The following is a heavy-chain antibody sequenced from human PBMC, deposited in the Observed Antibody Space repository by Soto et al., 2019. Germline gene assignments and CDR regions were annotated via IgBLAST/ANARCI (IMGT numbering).Heavy chain of an antibody. Sequence: ASVKVSCKVSGYTLTELSMHWVRQAPGKGLEWMGGFDPEDGEAIYAQKFQGRVTMTEDTSTDTAYMELNSLRPEDTAVYYCAKGLLAIVGTTLPRDAFNIWGQGTMVTVSS. CDR2: FDPEDGEA. CDR1: GYTLTELS. CDR3: AKGLLAIVGTTLPRDAFNI. V-gene: IGHV1-24*01. J-gene: IGHJ3*02. D-gene: IGHD1-26*01.